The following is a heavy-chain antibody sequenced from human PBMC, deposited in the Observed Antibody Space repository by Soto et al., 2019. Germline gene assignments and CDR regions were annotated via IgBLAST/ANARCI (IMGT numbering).Heavy chain of an antibody. Sequence: ASVKVSCKASGGTFSSYAISWVRQAPGQGLEWMGGIIPIFGRANYAQKFEGRVTITADKSTSTAYMELSSLRSEHTAVYYCASPTYYFWSRYSYYYYYYGMDVWGQGTTVTVSS. V-gene: IGHV1-69*06. J-gene: IGHJ6*02. CDR1: GGTFSSYA. CDR3: ASPTYYFWSRYSYYYYYYGMDV. D-gene: IGHD3-3*01. CDR2: IIPIFGRA.